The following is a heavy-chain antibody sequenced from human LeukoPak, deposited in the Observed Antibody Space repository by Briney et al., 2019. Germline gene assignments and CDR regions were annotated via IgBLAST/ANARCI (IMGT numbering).Heavy chain of an antibody. V-gene: IGHV3-30*04. Sequence: PGGSLRLSCAASGFTFSNYAMHWVRQALGKGLDWVAVISYDGSNKYYADSVEGRLTIARDNSKNTLYLQMNSLRAEDTAVYYCARDPTGTTGVDYWGQGTLVTVSS. J-gene: IGHJ4*02. CDR2: ISYDGSNK. D-gene: IGHD1-1*01. CDR3: ARDPTGTTGVDY. CDR1: GFTFSNYA.